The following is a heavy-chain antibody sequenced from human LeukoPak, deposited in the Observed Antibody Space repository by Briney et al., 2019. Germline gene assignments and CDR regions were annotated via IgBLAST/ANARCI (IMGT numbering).Heavy chain of an antibody. J-gene: IGHJ5*02. CDR1: GYTFTSYG. Sequence: ASVKVSCEASGYTFTSYGISWVRQAPGQGLEWMGRINPNSGGTNYAQKFQGRVTMTRDTSISTAYMELSRLRSDDTAVYYCARDSGYSYGGNNWFDPWGQGTLVTVSS. D-gene: IGHD5-18*01. CDR2: INPNSGGT. CDR3: ARDSGYSYGGNNWFDP. V-gene: IGHV1-2*06.